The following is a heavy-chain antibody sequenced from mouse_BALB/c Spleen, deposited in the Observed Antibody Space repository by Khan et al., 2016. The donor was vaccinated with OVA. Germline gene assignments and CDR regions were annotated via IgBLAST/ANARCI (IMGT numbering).Heavy chain of an antibody. V-gene: IGHV1-7*01. CDR2: INPSTAYT. CDR3: ARRGLRWDFDY. J-gene: IGHJ2*01. D-gene: IGHD1-1*01. CDR1: GYTFINYW. Sequence: VQLQESGAELAKPRASVKMSCKASGYTFINYWILWVKQRPGQGLEWIGYINPSTAYTEYNQNFKDKATLTADKSSRTAYMQLSSLTSEDSAVYYCARRGLRWDFDYWGQGTTLTVSS.